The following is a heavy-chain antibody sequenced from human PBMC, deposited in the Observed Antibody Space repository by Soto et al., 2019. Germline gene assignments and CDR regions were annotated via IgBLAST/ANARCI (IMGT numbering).Heavy chain of an antibody. CDR3: ATALEGADFDY. V-gene: IGHV1-24*01. CDR2: FDPEDGET. Sequence: ASVKISCKVSGYTITELYMHWVRQAPGKGLEWMGGFDPEDGETIYAQKFQGRVTMTEDTSTDTAYMELSSLRSEDTAVYYCATALEGADFDYWGQGTLVTVSS. CDR1: GYTITELY. J-gene: IGHJ4*02.